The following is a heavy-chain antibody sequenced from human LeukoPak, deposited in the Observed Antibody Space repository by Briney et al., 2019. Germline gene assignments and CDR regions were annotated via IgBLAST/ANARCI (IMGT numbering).Heavy chain of an antibody. V-gene: IGHV4-39*01. D-gene: IGHD3-10*01. CDR3: ARRSLYYYGSGSYFFDY. CDR1: GGSISSSSYY. Sequence: PSETLSLTCTGSGGSISSSSYYWGWIRQPPGKGLEWIGNIYYSGSTYYNPSLKSRITISVDTSKNQFSLKLSSVTAADTAVYYCARRSLYYYGSGSYFFDYWGQGTLVTVSS. CDR2: IYYSGST. J-gene: IGHJ4*02.